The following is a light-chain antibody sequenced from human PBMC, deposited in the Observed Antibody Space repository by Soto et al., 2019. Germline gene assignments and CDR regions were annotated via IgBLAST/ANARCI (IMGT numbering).Light chain of an antibody. CDR3: QQCSWHPFTVT. J-gene: IGKJ4*01. Sequence: EIVMTQSPATLSASPGERATLSCRASQSVSSNLAWYQQKPGQAPRLLIYDASTRATGIPARFSGSGSGTEYTLTISSLQSEDSAVSYCQQCSWHPFTVTFGGGTKVEIK. V-gene: IGKV3-15*01. CDR2: DAS. CDR1: QSVSSN.